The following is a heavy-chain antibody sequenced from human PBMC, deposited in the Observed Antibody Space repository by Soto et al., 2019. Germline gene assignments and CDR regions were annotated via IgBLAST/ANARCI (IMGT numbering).Heavy chain of an antibody. CDR3: AKREYYDFWSGYYFDY. J-gene: IGHJ4*02. D-gene: IGHD3-3*01. CDR2: ISGSGGST. V-gene: IGHV3-23*01. CDR1: GFTFSSYA. Sequence: GGSLRLSCAASGFTFSSYAMSWVRQAPGKGLEWVSAISGSGGSTYYADSVKGRFTISRDNSKNTLYLQMNSLRAEDTAVYYCAKREYYDFWSGYYFDYWGQGTLVTVSS.